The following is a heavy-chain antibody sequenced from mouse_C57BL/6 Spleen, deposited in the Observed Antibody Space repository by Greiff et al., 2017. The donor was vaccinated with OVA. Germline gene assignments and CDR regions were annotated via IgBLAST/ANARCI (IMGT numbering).Heavy chain of an antibody. CDR1: GYTFTSYG. D-gene: IGHD1-1*01. V-gene: IGHV1-81*01. Sequence: QVQLKESGAELARPGASVKLSCKASGYTFTSYGISWVKQRTGQGLEWIGEIYPRSGNTYYNEKFKGKATLTADKSSSTAYMELRSLTSEDSAVYFCARDLYYYGSRGYFDYWGQGTTLTVSS. J-gene: IGHJ2*01. CDR3: ARDLYYYGSRGYFDY. CDR2: IYPRSGNT.